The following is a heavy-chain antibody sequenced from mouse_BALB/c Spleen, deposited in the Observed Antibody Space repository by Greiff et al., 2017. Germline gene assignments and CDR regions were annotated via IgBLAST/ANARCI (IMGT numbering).Heavy chain of an antibody. CDR3: ANLPYYGNYGGAMDY. CDR1: GYAFTNYL. V-gene: IGHV1-54*01. J-gene: IGHJ4*01. CDR2: IYPGSGST. D-gene: IGHD2-10*01. Sequence: QVQLQQSGAELVRPGTSVKVSCKASGYAFTNYLIEWVKQRPGQGLEWIGDIYPGSGSTNYNEKFKSKATLTVDTSSSTAYMQLSSLASEDSALYYCANLPYYGNYGGAMDYWGQGTSVTVSS.